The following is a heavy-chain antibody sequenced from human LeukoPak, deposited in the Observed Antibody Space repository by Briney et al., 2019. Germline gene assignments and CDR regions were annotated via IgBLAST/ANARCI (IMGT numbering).Heavy chain of an antibody. D-gene: IGHD3-10*01. Sequence: GGSLRLSCASSGFTFSSYVMHWVRQAPGKGLEGVAFIRYDGSNKYYADSLKGRFTIYRDNSKKTLYLQMNSLRAEDTAVYYCAKDQSRYYYGSRAMDVWGQGTTVTVSS. J-gene: IGHJ6*02. CDR1: GFTFSSYV. V-gene: IGHV3-30*02. CDR2: IRYDGSNK. CDR3: AKDQSRYYYGSRAMDV.